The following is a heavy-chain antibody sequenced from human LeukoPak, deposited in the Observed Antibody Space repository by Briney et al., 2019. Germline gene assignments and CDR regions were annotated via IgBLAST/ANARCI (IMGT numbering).Heavy chain of an antibody. CDR1: GGSISSSTYY. CDR2: IYYSGST. V-gene: IGHV4-39*01. D-gene: IGHD1-26*01. Sequence: SLSLSLTCAVSGGSISSSTYYWGWSRQPPGKELDWIRNIYYSGSTHYKPSLKSRHTISIDTHKNQLCLELASVAAPDRALYYCAKRPRTVGSIPHEAFDIWGQGTMVTVSS. J-gene: IGHJ3*02. CDR3: AKRPRTVGSIPHEAFDI.